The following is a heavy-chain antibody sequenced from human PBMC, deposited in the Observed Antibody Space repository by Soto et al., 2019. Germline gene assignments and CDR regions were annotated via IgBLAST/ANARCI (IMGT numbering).Heavy chain of an antibody. CDR3: ARDDGYCSSTSCYKWIDY. V-gene: IGHV3-11*01. CDR2: ISSSGSTI. D-gene: IGHD2-2*02. CDR1: GFTFSDYY. Sequence: GGSLRLSCAASGFTFSDYYMSWIRQAPGKGLEWVSYISSSGSTIYYADTVKGRFTISRDNAKNSLYLQMNSLRAEDTAVYYCARDDGYCSSTSCYKWIDYWGQGTLVTVSS. J-gene: IGHJ4*02.